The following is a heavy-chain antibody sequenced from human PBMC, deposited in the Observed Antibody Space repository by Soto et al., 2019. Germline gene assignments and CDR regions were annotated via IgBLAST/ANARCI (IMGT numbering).Heavy chain of an antibody. J-gene: IGHJ6*02. D-gene: IGHD3-3*01. V-gene: IGHV1-18*01. CDR2: ISAYNGNT. CDR3: ARETYYDFWSGYYNYYYYYGMDV. CDR1: GYTFTSYG. Sequence: QVQLVQSGAEVKKPGASVKVSCKASGYTFTSYGISWVRQAPGQGLEWMGWISAYNGNTNYAQKLQGRVTMTTDTSTSTAYMELRSLRSDDTAVYYCARETYYDFWSGYYNYYYYYGMDVWGQGTTVTVSS.